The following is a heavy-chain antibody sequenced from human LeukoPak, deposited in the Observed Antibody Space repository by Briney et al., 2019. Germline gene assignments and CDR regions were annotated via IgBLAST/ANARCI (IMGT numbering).Heavy chain of an antibody. D-gene: IGHD5-18*01. Sequence: PSETLSLTCTVSGYSISSGYYWGWIRQPPGKGLEWIGSIYHSGSTYYNPSLKSRVTLSVDTSKNQFSLKLSSVTAADTAVYYCARDVDTAMVSPFDYWGQGTLVTVSS. CDR2: IYHSGST. V-gene: IGHV4-38-2*02. J-gene: IGHJ4*02. CDR3: ARDVDTAMVSPFDY. CDR1: GYSISSGYY.